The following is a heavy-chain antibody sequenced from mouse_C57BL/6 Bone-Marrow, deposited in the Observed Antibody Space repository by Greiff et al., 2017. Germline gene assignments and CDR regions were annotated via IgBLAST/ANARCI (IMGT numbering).Heavy chain of an antibody. J-gene: IGHJ2*01. CDR3: ARQRWLLLYYFDY. CDR1: GYTFTSYW. D-gene: IGHD2-3*01. V-gene: IGHV1-64*01. CDR2: IHPNSGST. Sequence: QVHVKQPGAELVKPGASVTLSCKASGYTFTSYWMHWVKQRPGQGLEWIGMIHPNSGSTNYNEKFKRKATLTVDKSSSTAYMQLSSLTSEDSAVYYCARQRWLLLYYFDYWGQGTTLTVSS.